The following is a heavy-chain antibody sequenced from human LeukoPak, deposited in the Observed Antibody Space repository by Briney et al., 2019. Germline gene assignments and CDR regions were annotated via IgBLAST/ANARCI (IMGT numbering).Heavy chain of an antibody. CDR3: VRVHSGVLQFDY. Sequence: SETLSLTCTVSSGSISSDYWSWIRQPPGKGLEWIGYIYYSGSTIIYNPSLKSRVTISVDTSKNQFSLKMYSMTVADTAVYYCVRVHSGVLQFDYWGQGTLVTVSS. CDR2: IYYSGSTI. V-gene: IGHV4-59*01. CDR1: SGSISSDY. J-gene: IGHJ4*02. D-gene: IGHD3-3*01.